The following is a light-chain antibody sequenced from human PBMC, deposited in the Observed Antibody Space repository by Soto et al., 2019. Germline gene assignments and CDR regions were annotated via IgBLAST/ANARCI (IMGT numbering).Light chain of an antibody. Sequence: QSALTQPASLSGSPVQSITISCTGTSSDVCGDNYVSWYQQHPRKAPRLMIFDVSKRPSGVSTRFSGSKSVNTASLNISVRQAEDEADYYCGSYTSSSPLVFGGGTELTV. CDR1: SSDVCGDNY. CDR2: DVS. V-gene: IGLV2-14*01. CDR3: GSYTSSSPLV. J-gene: IGLJ2*01.